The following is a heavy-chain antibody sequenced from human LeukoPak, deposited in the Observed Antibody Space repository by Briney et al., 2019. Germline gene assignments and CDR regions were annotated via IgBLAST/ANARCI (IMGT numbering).Heavy chain of an antibody. CDR1: GGSISSGGHY. J-gene: IGHJ4*02. D-gene: IGHD4-23*01. CDR3: ARVSGGGRGGNPPGGYYFDY. V-gene: IGHV4-31*03. Sequence: PSQTLSLTCTVSGGSISSGGHYWSWIRQHPGKGLEWIGYIYYSGSTYYNPSLKSRVTISVDTSKNQFPLKLSSVTAADTAVYYCARVSGGGRGGNPPGGYYFDYWGQGTLVTVSS. CDR2: IYYSGST.